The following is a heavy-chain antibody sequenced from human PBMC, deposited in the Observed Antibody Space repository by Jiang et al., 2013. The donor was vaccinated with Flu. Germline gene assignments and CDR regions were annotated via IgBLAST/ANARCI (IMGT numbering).Heavy chain of an antibody. CDR1: GFTFSSYW. CDR3: ATEVDSSGWYGDY. V-gene: IGHV3-7*03. D-gene: IGHD6-19*01. J-gene: IGHJ4*02. CDR2: IKQDGSEK. Sequence: QLLESGGGLVQPGGSLRLSCAASGFTFSSYWMSWVRQAPGKGLEWVANIKQDGSEKYYVDSVKGRFTISRDNAKNSLYLQMNSLRAEDTAVYYCATEVDSSGWYGDYWGQGTLVTVSS.